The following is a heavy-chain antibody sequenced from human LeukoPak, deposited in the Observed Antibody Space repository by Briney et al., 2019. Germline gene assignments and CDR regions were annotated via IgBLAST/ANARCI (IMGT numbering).Heavy chain of an antibody. CDR1: GFTFSSFG. Sequence: PGGSLRLSCAASGFTFSSFGMHWVRQAPGKGLEWVAFIQYDGRKNFYSDSVKGRFTISRDNSKDTLFLQMNILRAEDTAVYYCTHQHGYSSPYPAYWGQGSLVTVSS. CDR2: IQYDGRKN. J-gene: IGHJ4*02. CDR3: THQHGYSSPYPAY. D-gene: IGHD5-12*01. V-gene: IGHV3-30*02.